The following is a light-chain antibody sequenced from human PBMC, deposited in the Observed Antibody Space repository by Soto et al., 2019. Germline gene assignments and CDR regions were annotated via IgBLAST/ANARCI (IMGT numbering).Light chain of an antibody. CDR3: SSYTSSSTRHVV. CDR1: SNDVGLYNY. CDR2: DVT. Sequence: QSALTQPASVSGSPGQSITISCTGSSNDVGLYNYVSWYQQHPGKAPKLVISDVTNRPSGVSDRFSGSKSGNTAFLTISGLQAEDEADYYCSSYTSSSTRHVVFGGGTQLTVL. J-gene: IGLJ2*01. V-gene: IGLV2-14*03.